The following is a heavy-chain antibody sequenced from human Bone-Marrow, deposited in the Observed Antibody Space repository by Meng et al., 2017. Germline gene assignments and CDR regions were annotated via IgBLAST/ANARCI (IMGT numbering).Heavy chain of an antibody. D-gene: IGHD3-3*01. CDR3: ARSRGYYDFWSGYPASYGMDV. J-gene: IGHJ6*02. CDR2: ISGSGGST. V-gene: IGHV3-23*01. Sequence: GESLKISCAASGFTFSSYAMSWVRQAPGKGLEWVSAISGSGGSTYYADSVKGRFTISRDNAKNSLYLQMNSLRAEDTAVYYCARSRGYYDFWSGYPASYGMDVWGQGTTVTVSS. CDR1: GFTFSSYA.